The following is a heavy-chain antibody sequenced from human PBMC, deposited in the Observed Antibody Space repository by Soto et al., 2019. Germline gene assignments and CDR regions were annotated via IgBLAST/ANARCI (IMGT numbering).Heavy chain of an antibody. D-gene: IGHD3-22*01. V-gene: IGHV1-18*01. CDR1: GYTFTSYG. Sequence: QVQLVQSGAEVKKPGASVKVSCKASGYTFTSYGISWVRQAPGQGLEGMGWISAYNGNTNYAQKLQGRVTLTTDTSTSTAYMELRSLRSDDTAVYYCATHVSDSSGYYQYYFDYWGQGTLVTVSS. CDR3: ATHVSDSSGYYQYYFDY. J-gene: IGHJ4*02. CDR2: ISAYNGNT.